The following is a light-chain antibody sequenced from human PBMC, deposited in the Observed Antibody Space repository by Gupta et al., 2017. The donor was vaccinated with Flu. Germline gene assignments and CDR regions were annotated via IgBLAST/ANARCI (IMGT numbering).Light chain of an antibody. Sequence: DIVMTQSPDSLAVSLGERATINCKTSQSVLYSSNNKDSLAWYQQKPGQPPHLLIYWASTRESGVPDRFSGSGAGTDFTLTISSLQAEDVAVYYCQQQFSNPPTWTFGPGTKVEIK. V-gene: IGKV4-1*01. CDR3: QQQFSNPPTWT. CDR1: QSVLYSSNNKDS. J-gene: IGKJ1*01. CDR2: WAS.